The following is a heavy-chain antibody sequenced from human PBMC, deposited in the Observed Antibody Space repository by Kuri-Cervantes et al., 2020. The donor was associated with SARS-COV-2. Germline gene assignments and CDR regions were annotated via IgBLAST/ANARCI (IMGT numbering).Heavy chain of an antibody. Sequence: SQTLSLTCAVYGGSFSGYYWSWIRQPPGKGLEWIWEINHSGSTNYNPSLKSRVTISVDTSKNQFSLKLSSVTAADTAVYYCARGSESPPFDYWGQGTLVTVSS. D-gene: IGHD2/OR15-2a*01. V-gene: IGHV4-34*01. CDR3: ARGSESPPFDY. J-gene: IGHJ4*02. CDR2: INHSGST. CDR1: GGSFSGYY.